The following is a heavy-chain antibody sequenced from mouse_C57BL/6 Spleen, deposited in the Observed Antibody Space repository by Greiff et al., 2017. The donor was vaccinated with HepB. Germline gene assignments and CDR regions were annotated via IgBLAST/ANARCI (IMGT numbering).Heavy chain of an antibody. CDR3: ATVYDYGGDWYFDV. CDR1: GYSITSGYY. Sequence: EESGPGLVKPSQSLSLTCSVTGYSITSGYYWNWIRQFPGNKLEWMGYISYDGSNNYNPSLKNRISITRDTSKNQFFLKLNSVTTEDTATYYCATVYDYGGDWYFDVWGTGTTVTVSS. J-gene: IGHJ1*03. V-gene: IGHV3-6*01. D-gene: IGHD2-4*01. CDR2: ISYDGSN.